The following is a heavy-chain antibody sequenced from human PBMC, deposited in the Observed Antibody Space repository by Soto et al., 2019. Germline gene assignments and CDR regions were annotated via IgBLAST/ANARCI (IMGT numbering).Heavy chain of an antibody. Sequence: SETLSLTCTVSGGSVSSGSYYWSWIRQPPGKGLEWIGYIYYSGSTNYNPSLKSRVTISVDTSKNQFSLKLSSVTAADTAVYYCANKYYDILTGYHDAFDVWGQGTMVTVSS. J-gene: IGHJ3*01. CDR2: IYYSGST. CDR1: GGSVSSGSYY. V-gene: IGHV4-61*01. CDR3: ANKYYDILTGYHDAFDV. D-gene: IGHD3-9*01.